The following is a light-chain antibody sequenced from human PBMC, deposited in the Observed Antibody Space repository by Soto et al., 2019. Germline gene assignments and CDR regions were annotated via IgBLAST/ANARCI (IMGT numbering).Light chain of an antibody. CDR3: QQSYRTPQIT. CDR2: SAS. Sequence: DIQMTQSPSSLSASIGDRVTITCRASQRIATYLNWYQQQPGKAPKLLIYSASVLHSGVPPRFSGSGSETDFSLSINSLQSEDYATYFCQQSYRTPQITFGPGTRLDMK. CDR1: QRIATY. V-gene: IGKV1-39*01. J-gene: IGKJ5*01.